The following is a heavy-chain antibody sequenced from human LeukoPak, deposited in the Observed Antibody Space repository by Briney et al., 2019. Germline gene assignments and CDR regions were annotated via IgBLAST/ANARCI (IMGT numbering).Heavy chain of an antibody. J-gene: IGHJ4*02. CDR2: DSWNSGSI. CDR3: AKDLEYSSSSLDY. D-gene: IGHD6-6*01. Sequence: PGRSLRLYGAGSGFTFDDYAMHWLRQAPGKGLLGVSGDSWNSGSIGYADCGKGRFTISRDNAKNSLYLQMNSLRAEDTALYYCAKDLEYSSSSLDYWGQGTLVTVSS. V-gene: IGHV3-9*01. CDR1: GFTFDDYA.